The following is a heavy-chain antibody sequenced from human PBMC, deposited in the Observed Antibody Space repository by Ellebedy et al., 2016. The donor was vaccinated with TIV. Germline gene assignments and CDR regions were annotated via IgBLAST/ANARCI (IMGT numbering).Heavy chain of an antibody. CDR1: GGSISNGNYY. J-gene: IGHJ4*02. Sequence: MPSETLSLTCTVSGGSISNGNYYWSWIRQPPGKGLEWIGYIYYSGSTSYNPSLQSRVTISVDTSKNQFSLKLSSVTAADTAVYYCFGMAVWGQGTLVTVSS. D-gene: IGHD3-3*01. CDR2: IYYSGST. V-gene: IGHV4-30-4*01. CDR3: FGMAV.